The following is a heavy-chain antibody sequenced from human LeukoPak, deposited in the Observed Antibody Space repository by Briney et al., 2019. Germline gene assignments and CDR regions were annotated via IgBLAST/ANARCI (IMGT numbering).Heavy chain of an antibody. J-gene: IGHJ4*02. D-gene: IGHD3-10*01. V-gene: IGHV4-59*11. Sequence: SETLSLTCTVSGGSISSHYWSWIRQPPGKGLEWIGYIYYSGSTNYNPSLKSRVTISVDTSKNQFSLKLSSVTAADTAVYYCAGSRTVANAYYFDYWGQGTLVTVPS. CDR3: AGSRTVANAYYFDY. CDR1: GGSISSHY. CDR2: IYYSGST.